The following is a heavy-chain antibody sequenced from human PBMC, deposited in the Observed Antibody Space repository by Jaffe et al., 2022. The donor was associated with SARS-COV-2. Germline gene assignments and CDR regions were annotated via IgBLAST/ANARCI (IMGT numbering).Heavy chain of an antibody. D-gene: IGHD2-2*02. Sequence: QVQLVQSGAEVKKPGASVKVSCKASGYTFTGYYMHWVRQAPGQGLEWMGWINPNSGGTNYAQKFQGRVTMTRDTSISTAYMELSRLRSDDTAVYYCARDIVVVPAAIGGWFDPWGQGTLVTVSS. V-gene: IGHV1-2*02. J-gene: IGHJ5*02. CDR2: INPNSGGT. CDR3: ARDIVVVPAAIGGWFDP. CDR1: GYTFTGYY.